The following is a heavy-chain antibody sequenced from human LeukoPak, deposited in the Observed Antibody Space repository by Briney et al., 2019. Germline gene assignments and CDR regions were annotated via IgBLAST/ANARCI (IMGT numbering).Heavy chain of an antibody. J-gene: IGHJ4*02. CDR3: ATQVSDLSVGAFDI. D-gene: IGHD1-26*01. V-gene: IGHV4-31*03. Sequence: SETLSLTCTVSGGXISSGGYYWSWIRQHPGKGLEWIGYIYYSGSTYYNPSLKSRVTISVDTSKNQFSLKLSSVTAADTAVYYCATQVSDLSVGAFDIWGQGTLVTVSS. CDR2: IYYSGST. CDR1: GGXISSGGYY.